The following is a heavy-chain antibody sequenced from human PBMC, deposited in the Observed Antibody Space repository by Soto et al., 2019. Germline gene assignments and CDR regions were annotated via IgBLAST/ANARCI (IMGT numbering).Heavy chain of an antibody. CDR2: ISSYNGNT. CDR3: ARGPRYCSSTSCFSGVTWFDP. V-gene: IGHV1-18*04. D-gene: IGHD2-2*01. CDR1: GHTFTSYG. J-gene: IGHJ5*02. Sequence: RASVKVSCKASGHTFTSYGISWVRQAPGQGLEWMGWISSYNGNTNYAQKVQGRVTMTTDKSTSTTYMELRSLRSDDTAVYYRARGPRYCSSTSCFSGVTWFDPWGQGTLVTVSS.